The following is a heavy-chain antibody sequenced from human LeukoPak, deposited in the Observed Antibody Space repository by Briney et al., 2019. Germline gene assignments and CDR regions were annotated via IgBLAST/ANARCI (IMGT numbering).Heavy chain of an antibody. CDR3: AAQGGYSYGSSDS. CDR2: VSHTGST. V-gene: IGHV4-34*01. CDR1: GVSFSDHY. Sequence: SETLSLTCAVYGVSFSDHYWSWIRQPPGKGLEGIGEVSHTGSTKYNPSLRSRVTISVDTSKNQFSLQLTSVTAADTAVYYCAAQGGYSYGSSDSWGQGTLVSVSS. J-gene: IGHJ4*02. D-gene: IGHD5-18*01.